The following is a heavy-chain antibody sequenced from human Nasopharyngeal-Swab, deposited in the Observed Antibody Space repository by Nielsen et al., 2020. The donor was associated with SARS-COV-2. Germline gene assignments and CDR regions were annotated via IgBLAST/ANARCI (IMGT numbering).Heavy chain of an antibody. D-gene: IGHD3-10*01. Sequence: PETLSPTCAVYGGSFSGYYWSWIRQPPGKGLEWIGEINHSGSTNYNPSLKSRVTISVDTSKNQFSLKLSSVTAADTAVYYCAREQIYYGSGSYYPNWFDPWGQGTLVTVSS. CDR3: AREQIYYGSGSYYPNWFDP. CDR2: INHSGST. V-gene: IGHV4-34*01. CDR1: GGSFSGYY. J-gene: IGHJ5*02.